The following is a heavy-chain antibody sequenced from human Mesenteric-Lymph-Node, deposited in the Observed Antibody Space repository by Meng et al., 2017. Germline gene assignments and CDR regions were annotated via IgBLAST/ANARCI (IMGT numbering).Heavy chain of an antibody. V-gene: IGHV3-48*03. CDR3: ARDDCGGNRAPADH. CDR1: GFTFSDFE. J-gene: IGHJ4*02. D-gene: IGHD4-23*01. CDR2: ISSGGGTK. Sequence: GGSLRLSCLVSGFTFSDFEMNWVRQAPGKGLEWLSYISSGGGTKYYAASVKGRFTVSRDNAKNSLYLQMDNLRPEDTAVYYSARDDCGGNRAPADHWGQGTLVTVSS.